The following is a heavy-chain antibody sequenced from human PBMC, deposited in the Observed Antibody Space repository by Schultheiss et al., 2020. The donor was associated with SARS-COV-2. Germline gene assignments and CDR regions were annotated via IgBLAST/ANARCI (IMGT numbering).Heavy chain of an antibody. CDR2: IIPIFGTA. J-gene: IGHJ5*02. V-gene: IGHV1-69*05. CDR3: ARDFRGLGLEKFDP. D-gene: IGHD3-10*01. Sequence: SVKVSCKASGGTFSSYAISWVRQAPGQGLEWMGGIIPIFGTANYAQKFQGRVTMTRDTSTSTVYMELSRLRSDDTAVYYCARDFRGLGLEKFDPWGQGTLVTVSS. CDR1: GGTFSSYA.